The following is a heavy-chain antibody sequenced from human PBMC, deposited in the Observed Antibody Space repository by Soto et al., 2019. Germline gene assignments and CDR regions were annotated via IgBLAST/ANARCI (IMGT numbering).Heavy chain of an antibody. J-gene: IGHJ5*02. D-gene: IGHD3-3*01. CDR3: AKDANTDYDFWSGYYYNWFDP. Sequence: HPGGSLRLSCAASGFTFSSYAMSWVRQAPGKGLEWVSAISGSGGSTYYADSVKGRFTISRDNSKNTLYLQMNSLRAEDTAVYYCAKDANTDYDFWSGYYYNWFDPWGQGTLVTVSS. CDR1: GFTFSSYA. CDR2: ISGSGGST. V-gene: IGHV3-23*01.